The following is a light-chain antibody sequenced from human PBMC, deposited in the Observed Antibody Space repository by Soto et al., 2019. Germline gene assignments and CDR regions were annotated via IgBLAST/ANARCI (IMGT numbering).Light chain of an antibody. J-gene: IGLJ1*01. Sequence: QSVLTQPPSVSGAPGQRVTISCTGSSSNIGAGYDVHWYQQLLGTAPKLLIYGNSNRPSGVPDRFSGSKSGTAASLAITGLQAEEEADCYCQSYVSSLSASYVYGTGTKLTVL. CDR1: SSNIGAGYD. CDR2: GNS. CDR3: QSYVSSLSASYV. V-gene: IGLV1-40*01.